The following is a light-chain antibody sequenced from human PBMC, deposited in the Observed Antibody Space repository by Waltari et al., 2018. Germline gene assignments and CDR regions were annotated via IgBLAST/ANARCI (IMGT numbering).Light chain of an antibody. CDR2: QDT. Sequence: SYELTQPPSVSVSPGQTASIPCSGDKLGDKYACWYQQRPGQSPVLVIYQDTKQSSGIPDRFSGSNSGNTATLTISGTQAMDEADYYCQAWDSSVVFGGGTKLTVL. CDR1: KLGDKY. CDR3: QAWDSSVV. V-gene: IGLV3-1*01. J-gene: IGLJ2*01.